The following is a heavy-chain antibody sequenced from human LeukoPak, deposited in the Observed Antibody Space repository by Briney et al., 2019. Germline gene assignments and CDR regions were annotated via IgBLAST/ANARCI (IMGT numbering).Heavy chain of an antibody. Sequence: SETLSLTCTVSGDSISSSRFYWAWIRQPPGRGLEWIGSILYTGRTFYSPSLKSRVTISVDTSKNQFSLRLGSVTASDTAVYYCARRDVGATIGYWGQGTLVTVSS. V-gene: IGHV4-39*01. CDR1: GDSISSSRFY. J-gene: IGHJ4*02. CDR2: ILYTGRT. D-gene: IGHD1-26*01. CDR3: ARRDVGATIGY.